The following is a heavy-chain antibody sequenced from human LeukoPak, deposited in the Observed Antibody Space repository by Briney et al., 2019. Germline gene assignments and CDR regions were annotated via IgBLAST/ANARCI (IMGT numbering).Heavy chain of an antibody. CDR3: ARDLLPLPIYTAVFYYGMDV. CDR2: ISSSSSYI. J-gene: IGHJ6*02. CDR1: GFTFSSYS. V-gene: IGHV3-21*01. Sequence: GGSLRLSCAASGFTFSSYSMNWVRQAPGKGLEWVSSISSSSSYIYYADSVKGRFTISRDNAKNSLYLQMNSLRAEDTAVYYCARDLLPLPIYTAVFYYGMDVWGQGITVTVSS. D-gene: IGHD5-18*01.